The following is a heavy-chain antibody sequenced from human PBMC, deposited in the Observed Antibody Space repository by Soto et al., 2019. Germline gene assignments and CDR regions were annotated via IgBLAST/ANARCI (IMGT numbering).Heavy chain of an antibody. CDR1: GYTFTGYG. CDR3: ARSFFRDTSGHFDY. D-gene: IGHD3-22*01. CDR2: VSAYNGNT. Sequence: QVQLVQSETEVKKPGASVKVSCRASGYTFTGYGISWVRQAPGQGLEWMGWVSAYNGNTNYAQNLQGRVTMTTDTSTTSAYMELRSLRSDDTAVYYCARSFFRDTSGHFDYWGQGTLVTVSS. J-gene: IGHJ4*02. V-gene: IGHV1-18*04.